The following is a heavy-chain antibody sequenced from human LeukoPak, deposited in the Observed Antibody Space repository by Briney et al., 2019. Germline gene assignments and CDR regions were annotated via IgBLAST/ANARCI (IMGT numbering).Heavy chain of an antibody. Sequence: GGSLRLSCAASGFTFGTYAMTWVRQAPGKGLEWVSVISGSGGSTYYADSVKGRFTLSRDNSRDTLYLQMNSLRAEDTAVYYCAKSRGGVVVVAADHWGQGTLVMVSS. J-gene: IGHJ4*02. V-gene: IGHV3-23*01. CDR2: ISGSGGST. D-gene: IGHD2-15*01. CDR1: GFTFGTYA. CDR3: AKSRGGVVVVAADH.